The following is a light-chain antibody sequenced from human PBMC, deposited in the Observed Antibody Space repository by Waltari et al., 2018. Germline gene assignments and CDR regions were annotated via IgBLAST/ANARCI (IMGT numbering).Light chain of an antibody. V-gene: IGKV1-8*01. CDR1: QGVGSC. Sequence: AIRLTQSPSSIAASTGDRVTITCRASQGVGSCLAWYQQKSGRAPKLLLYASSSLEAEVPSRFGGSGSGTDFTLTISCLQSEDFASYFCQQYYSYPGTFGQGTRV. J-gene: IGKJ1*01. CDR2: ASS. CDR3: QQYYSYPGT.